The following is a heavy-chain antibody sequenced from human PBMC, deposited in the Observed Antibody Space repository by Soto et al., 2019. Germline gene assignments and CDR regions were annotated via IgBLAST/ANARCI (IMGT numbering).Heavy chain of an antibody. CDR2: FSNSGSTM. D-gene: IGHD3-22*01. Sequence: PGGSLRLSCAASGFTFSDYYMSWIRQAPGKGLEWVSYFSNSGSTMFYADSVKGRFTISRDNAKNSVYLHVHSLRAEDTAVYYCARDAGSGDHDSGYHYAFDYWGQGTLVTVSS. V-gene: IGHV3-11*01. CDR3: ARDAGSGDHDSGYHYAFDY. J-gene: IGHJ4*02. CDR1: GFTFSDYY.